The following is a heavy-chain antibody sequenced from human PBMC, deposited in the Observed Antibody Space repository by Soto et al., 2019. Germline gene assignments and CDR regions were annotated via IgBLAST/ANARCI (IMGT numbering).Heavy chain of an antibody. D-gene: IGHD3-22*01. CDR3: ARASGYYDSSGYWSLQVGPFDY. V-gene: IGHV3-48*02. J-gene: IGHJ4*02. CDR2: ISSSSSTI. Sequence: PGGSLRLSCAASGFTFSSYSMNWVRQAPGKGLEWVSYISSSSSTIYYADSVKGRFTISRDNAKNSLYLQMNSLRDEDTAVYYCARASGYYDSSGYWSLQVGPFDYWGQGTLVTVSS. CDR1: GFTFSSYS.